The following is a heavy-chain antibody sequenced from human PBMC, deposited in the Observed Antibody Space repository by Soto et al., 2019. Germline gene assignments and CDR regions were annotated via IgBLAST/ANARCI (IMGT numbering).Heavy chain of an antibody. J-gene: IGHJ4*02. CDR3: AKGNAPVITMVRGVIISPFDY. CDR1: GFTFDDYA. V-gene: IGHV3-9*01. D-gene: IGHD3-10*01. Sequence: GGSLRLSCAASGFTFDDYAMHWVRQAPGKGLEWVSGISWNSGSIGYADSVKGRFTISRDNAKNSLYLQMNSLRAEDTALYYCAKGNAPVITMVRGVIISPFDYWGQGTLVTVSS. CDR2: ISWNSGSI.